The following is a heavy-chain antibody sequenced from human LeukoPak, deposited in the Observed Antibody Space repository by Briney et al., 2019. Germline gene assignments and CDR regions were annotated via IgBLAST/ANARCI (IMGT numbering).Heavy chain of an antibody. J-gene: IGHJ4*02. CDR2: ISGTGGST. CDR3: AKTGELLPGGIDY. D-gene: IGHD3-10*01. CDR1: GFTFSSYA. V-gene: IGHV3-23*01. Sequence: GGSLRLSCAASGFTFSSYAMSWVRQAPGKGLEWVSGISGTGGSTYYADSVKGRLTISRDNSKNTLYLKMNSLRAEDTAVYYCAKTGELLPGGIDYWGQGTLVTVSS.